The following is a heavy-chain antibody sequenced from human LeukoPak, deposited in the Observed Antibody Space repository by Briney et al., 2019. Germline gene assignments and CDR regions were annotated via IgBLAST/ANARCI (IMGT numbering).Heavy chain of an antibody. V-gene: IGHV1-2*02. D-gene: IGHD6-19*01. Sequence: RASVMVSCKASGYTFTGYYLHWVRRAPGQGLEWMGWINPNTGGTYNGQKFQGRVTMTRDTSISTVYMELRRLRSDDTAFYYCARAAKFSSGWYGDALDMWGQGTLVTISS. CDR3: ARAAKFSSGWYGDALDM. J-gene: IGHJ3*02. CDR2: INPNTGGT. CDR1: GYTFTGYY.